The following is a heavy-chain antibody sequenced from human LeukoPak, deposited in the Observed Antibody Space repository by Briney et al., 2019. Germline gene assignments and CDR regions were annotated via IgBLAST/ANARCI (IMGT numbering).Heavy chain of an antibody. D-gene: IGHD3-10*01. CDR3: ARIPITMVWSVIIPDAFDT. Sequence: PSETLSLTCTVSGGSISRYYWSWIRQPPGKGLEWIGYIYYSGSTNYNPSLKSRVTISVDTSKNQFSLKLSSVTAADTAVYYCARIPITMVWSVIIPDAFDTWGQGTMVTVSS. V-gene: IGHV4-59*08. J-gene: IGHJ3*02. CDR2: IYYSGST. CDR1: GGSISRYY.